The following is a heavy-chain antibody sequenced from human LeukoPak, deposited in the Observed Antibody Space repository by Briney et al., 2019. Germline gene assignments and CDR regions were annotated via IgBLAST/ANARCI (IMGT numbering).Heavy chain of an antibody. CDR1: GYSFATYW. D-gene: IGHD4/OR15-4a*01. V-gene: IGHV5-51*01. CDR2: IYPGDSDT. Sequence: GESLKISCKGSGYSFATYWIAWVRQMPGKGLEWMGIIYPGDSDTRYSPSFQGQVTFSADKSIHTAYLQWSSLKASDTAIYYCTRRGASHDWFDPWGQGTLVTVSS. CDR3: TRRGASHDWFDP. J-gene: IGHJ5*02.